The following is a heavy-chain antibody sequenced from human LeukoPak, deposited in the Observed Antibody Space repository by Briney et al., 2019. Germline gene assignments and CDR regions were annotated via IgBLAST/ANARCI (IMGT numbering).Heavy chain of an antibody. CDR2: IYPGDSDT. V-gene: IGHV5-51*01. CDR3: ARRNRAKGTLRTAYCGGDCYPDY. Sequence: GESLKISCKDSGYSFTNYWIGWVRQMPGKGLEWMGIIYPGDSDTRYSPSFQGQVTISADKSISTAYLQWSSLKASDTAMYYCARRNRAKGTLRTAYCGGDCYPDYWGQGTLVTVSS. D-gene: IGHD2-21*02. CDR1: GYSFTNYW. J-gene: IGHJ4*02.